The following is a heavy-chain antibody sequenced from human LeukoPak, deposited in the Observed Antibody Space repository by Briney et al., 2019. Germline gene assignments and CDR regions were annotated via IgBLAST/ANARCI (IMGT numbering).Heavy chain of an antibody. CDR3: ARVGRVGATVDFDY. CDR2: IIPIFGTA. D-gene: IGHD1-26*01. CDR1: GGTFSSYA. J-gene: IGHJ4*02. V-gene: IGHV1-69*13. Sequence: SVKVSCKASGGTFSSYAISWVRQAPGQGLEWMGGIIPIFGTANYAQKFQGRVAITADESTSTAYMELSSLRSEDTAVYYCARVGRVGATVDFDYWGQGTLVTVSS.